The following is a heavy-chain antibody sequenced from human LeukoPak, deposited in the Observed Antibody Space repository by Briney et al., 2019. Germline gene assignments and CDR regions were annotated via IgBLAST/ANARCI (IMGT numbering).Heavy chain of an antibody. V-gene: IGHV3-21*01. CDR2: ISSSISYI. D-gene: IGHD1-14*01. CDR3: ARDLTCDY. CDR1: GFTFSSYT. Sequence: PGGSLRLSCAASGFTFSSYTMNWVRQAPGKGLEWVSSISSSISYIYYADSVKGRFTISRDNAKKSLYLQINSLRAEDTAVYYCARDLTCDYWGQGTLVTVSS. J-gene: IGHJ4*02.